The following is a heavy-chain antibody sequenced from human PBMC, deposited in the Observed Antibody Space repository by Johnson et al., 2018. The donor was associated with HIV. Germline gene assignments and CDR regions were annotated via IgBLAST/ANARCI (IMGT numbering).Heavy chain of an antibody. CDR2: ISYYGSHK. J-gene: IGHJ3*02. CDR3: ARDRGSSWANDAFDI. V-gene: IGHV3-30*04. CDR1: GFTFSRYA. Sequence: VQLLESGGGVVQPGRSLRLSCAASGFTFSRYALHWVRQAPGKGLEWVAVISYYGSHKYYADSVKGRFTISRDNSKNKLYLQMNSLRVEETAVYYCARDRGSSWANDAFDIWGQGTMVTVSS. D-gene: IGHD6-13*01.